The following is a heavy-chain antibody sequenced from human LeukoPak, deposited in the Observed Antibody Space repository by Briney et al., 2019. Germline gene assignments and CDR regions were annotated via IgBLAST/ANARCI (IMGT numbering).Heavy chain of an antibody. V-gene: IGHV4-59*08. D-gene: IGHD1-20*01. CDR2: IYYSGST. CDR1: SGSISSYY. Sequence: KTSETLSLTCTVSSGSISSYYWSWIRQPPGKGLEWIGYIYYSGSTNYNPSLKSRVTISVDTSKNQFSLKLSSVTAADTAVYYCARRRSFRITGAPFDPWGQGTLVTVSS. CDR3: ARRRSFRITGAPFDP. J-gene: IGHJ5*02.